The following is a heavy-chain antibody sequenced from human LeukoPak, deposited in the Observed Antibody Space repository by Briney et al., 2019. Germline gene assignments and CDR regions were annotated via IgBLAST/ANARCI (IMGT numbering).Heavy chain of an antibody. D-gene: IGHD5-12*01. CDR1: GGSVSSGSYY. Sequence: SETLSLTCSVSGGSVSSGSYYWSWIRQPPGKGLEWIGDIYYSGSTNYSPSLKSRVTISVDTSKNRFSLKLSSVTAADTAVYYCARHGKEWLRFKGRAFDYWGQGTLVTVSS. V-gene: IGHV4-61*01. CDR3: ARHGKEWLRFKGRAFDY. CDR2: IYYSGST. J-gene: IGHJ4*02.